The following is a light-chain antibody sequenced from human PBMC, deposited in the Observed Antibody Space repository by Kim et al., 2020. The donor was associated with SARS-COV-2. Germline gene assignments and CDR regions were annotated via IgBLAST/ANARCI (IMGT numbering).Light chain of an antibody. CDR3: QQYDNLPYN. CDR2: DAS. J-gene: IGKJ2*01. CDR1: QDIRNS. V-gene: IGKV1-33*01. Sequence: SASVGDRVTITCRASQDIRNSLHWYQHKPGKAPKLLISDASNLETGVPLRFSGSGSGTTFTFTITSLQAADIATYYCQQYDNLPYNFGQGTKLEIK.